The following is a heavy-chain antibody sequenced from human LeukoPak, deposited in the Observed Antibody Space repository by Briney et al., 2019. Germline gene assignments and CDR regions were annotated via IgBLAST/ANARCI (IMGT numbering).Heavy chain of an antibody. D-gene: IGHD3-22*01. Sequence: GGSLRLSCAASGFTFSSYGMHWVRQAPGKGLEWVAFIRYDGSNKYYADSVKGRFTTSRDNSKNTLYLQMNSLRAEDTAVYYCAKASGVDYYDSSGYLDYFDYWGQGTLVTVSS. CDR3: AKASGVDYYDSSGYLDYFDY. J-gene: IGHJ4*02. V-gene: IGHV3-30*02. CDR2: IRYDGSNK. CDR1: GFTFSSYG.